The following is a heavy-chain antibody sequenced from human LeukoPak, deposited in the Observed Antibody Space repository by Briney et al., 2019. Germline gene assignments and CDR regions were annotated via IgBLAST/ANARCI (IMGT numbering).Heavy chain of an antibody. Sequence: GGSLRLSCAASGFSFSSNSMNWVRQAPGKGLEWVSYISGCSSTMYYADSVKGRFTISRDNAKNSLFLQMNSLTADDTAVYYCARERTTIVSGTTIGAYWGQGTLVTVSS. CDR3: ARERTTIVSGTTIGAY. CDR2: ISGCSSTM. J-gene: IGHJ4*02. V-gene: IGHV3-48*04. D-gene: IGHD2/OR15-2a*01. CDR1: GFSFSSNS.